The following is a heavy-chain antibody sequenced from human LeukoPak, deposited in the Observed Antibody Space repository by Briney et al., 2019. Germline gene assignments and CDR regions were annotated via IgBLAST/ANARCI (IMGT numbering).Heavy chain of an antibody. D-gene: IGHD3-3*01. V-gene: IGHV4-39*07. CDR3: ARGSRATYYDFWSGYYIPLDAFDI. J-gene: IGHJ3*02. CDR2: IYYSGST. Sequence: SETLSLTCTVSGGSISSSSYYWGWIRQPPGKGLEWIGSIYYSGSTYYNPSLKSRVTISVDTSKNQFSLKLSSVTAADTAVYYCARGSRATYYDFWSGYYIPLDAFDIWGQGTMVTVSS. CDR1: GGSISSSSYY.